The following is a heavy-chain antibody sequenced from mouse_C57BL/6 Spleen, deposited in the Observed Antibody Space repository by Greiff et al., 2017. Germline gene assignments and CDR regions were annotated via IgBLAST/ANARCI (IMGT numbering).Heavy chain of an antibody. Sequence: EVQRVESGPVLVKPGASVKMSCKASGYTFTDYYMNWVKQSHGKSLEWIGVINPYNGGTSYNQKFKGKATLTVDKSSSTAYMELNSLTSEDSAVYYCARRPNYYGSSGDAMDYWGQGTSVTVSS. V-gene: IGHV1-19*01. D-gene: IGHD1-1*01. CDR1: GYTFTDYY. CDR2: INPYNGGT. J-gene: IGHJ4*01. CDR3: ARRPNYYGSSGDAMDY.